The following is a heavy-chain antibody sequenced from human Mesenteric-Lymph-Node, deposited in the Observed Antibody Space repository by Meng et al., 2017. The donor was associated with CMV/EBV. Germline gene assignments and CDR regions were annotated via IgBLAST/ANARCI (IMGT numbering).Heavy chain of an antibody. CDR2: IIPIFGTA. J-gene: IGHJ4*02. D-gene: IGHD7-27*01. CDR1: GGTFSSYA. CDR3: ARDANWGAFDY. Sequence: CKASGGTFSSYAISWVRQAPGQGLEWMGGIIPIFGTANYAQKFQGRVTITADKSTSTAYMELSSLRSEDTAVYYCARDANWGAFDYWGQGTLVTVSS. V-gene: IGHV1-69*06.